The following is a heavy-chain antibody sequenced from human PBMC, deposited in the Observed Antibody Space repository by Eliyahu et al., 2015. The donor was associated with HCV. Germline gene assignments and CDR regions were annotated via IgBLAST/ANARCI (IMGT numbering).Heavy chain of an antibody. CDR2: IYWDDAK. CDR3: ARDWLSTNYFDY. D-gene: IGHD3-9*01. V-gene: IGHV2-5*02. J-gene: IGHJ4*02. CDR1: GFSLSTSGVG. Sequence: QITLKESGPTLVKPTQTLTLTCTFSGFSLSTSGVGVGWIRQPPGKALEWLALIYWDDAKRYSPSLKSRLTITKDTSKNQVVLTMTNMDPVDTATYYCARDWLSTNYFDYWGQGTLVTVSS.